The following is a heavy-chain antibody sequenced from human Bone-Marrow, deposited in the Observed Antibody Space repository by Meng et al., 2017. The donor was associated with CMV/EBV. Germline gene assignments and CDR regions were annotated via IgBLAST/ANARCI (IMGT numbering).Heavy chain of an antibody. CDR3: AREDHCSSTSCYGFDY. V-gene: IGHV3-21*01. CDR1: GFTFSSYR. CDR2: ISSSSSYI. J-gene: IGHJ4*02. Sequence: SGFTFSSYRMNWVRQAPGKVLVWVSSISSSSSYIYYADSVKGRFTISRDNAKNSLYLQMNSLRAEDTAVYYCAREDHCSSTSCYGFDYWGQGTLVTVSS. D-gene: IGHD2-2*01.